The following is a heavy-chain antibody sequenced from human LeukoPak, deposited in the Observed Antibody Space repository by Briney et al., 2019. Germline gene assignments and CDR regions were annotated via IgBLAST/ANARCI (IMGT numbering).Heavy chain of an antibody. Sequence: GASVKVSCKASGYTFTSYYMHWVRQAPGQGLEWMGIINPSGGSTSYAQKFQGRVTMTRDMSTSTAYMELSSLRSEDTAVYYCARGFFAGATGYWGQGTLVTVSS. D-gene: IGHD1-26*01. CDR3: ARGFFAGATGY. CDR2: INPSGGST. J-gene: IGHJ4*02. CDR1: GYTFTSYY. V-gene: IGHV1-46*01.